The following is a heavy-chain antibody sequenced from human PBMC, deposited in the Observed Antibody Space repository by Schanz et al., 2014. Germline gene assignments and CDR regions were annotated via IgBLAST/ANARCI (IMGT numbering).Heavy chain of an antibody. V-gene: IGHV1-46*01. D-gene: IGHD3-9*01. J-gene: IGHJ6*02. CDR3: AKVDRTRYYAMDV. CDR2: INPSGGSP. CDR1: GYTFTSYY. Sequence: QVQLVQSGAEVKKPGASVKVSCKASGYTFTSYYMHWVRQAPGQGLEWMGIINPSGGSPSYAQKFQGRVTMTRDTSTRTVYMELSSLRSEDAAVYYCAKVDRTRYYAMDVWGQGTTVTVSS.